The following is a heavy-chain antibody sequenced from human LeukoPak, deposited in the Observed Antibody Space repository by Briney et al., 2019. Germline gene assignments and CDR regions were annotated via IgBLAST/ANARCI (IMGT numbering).Heavy chain of an antibody. CDR3: ARTDYDILTGSGAFDI. D-gene: IGHD3-9*01. CDR1: GGSFSGYY. Sequence: SETLSLTCAVYGGSFSGYYWSWIRQPPGKGLEWIGEINHSGSTNYNPSLKSRVTISVDTSKNQFSLKLSSVTAADTAVYYCARTDYDILTGSGAFDIWGQGTMVTVSS. CDR2: INHSGST. V-gene: IGHV4-34*01. J-gene: IGHJ3*02.